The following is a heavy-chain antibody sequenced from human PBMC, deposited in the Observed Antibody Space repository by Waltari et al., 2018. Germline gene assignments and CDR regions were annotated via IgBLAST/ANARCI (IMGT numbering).Heavy chain of an antibody. CDR3: AREGGSYYQGTYEVGPLDY. Sequence: QVQLQESGPGLVKPSQTLSLTCTVSGCSISSGGYYWSWMRQPPGKGLEWIGYIYYSGSTYYNPSLKSRVTISVDTSKNQFSLKLSSVTAADTAVYYCAREGGSYYQGTYEVGPLDYWGQGTLVTVSS. V-gene: IGHV4-31*03. J-gene: IGHJ4*02. D-gene: IGHD1-26*01. CDR1: GCSISSGGYY. CDR2: IYYSGST.